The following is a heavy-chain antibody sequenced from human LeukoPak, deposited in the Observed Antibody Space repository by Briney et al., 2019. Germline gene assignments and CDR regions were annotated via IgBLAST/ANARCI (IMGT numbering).Heavy chain of an antibody. CDR3: ARDGIAAAGTPYYFDY. D-gene: IGHD6-13*01. CDR1: GYTFTSYY. CDR2: INPSGGST. V-gene: IGHV1-46*01. Sequence: ASVKVSCKASGYTFTSYYMHWVRQAPGQGLEWMGIINPSGGSTSYAQKFQGRVTMTRDTSTSTVYMELSSLRSEDTAVYYCARDGIAAAGTPYYFDYWGQGTLVTVSS. J-gene: IGHJ4*02.